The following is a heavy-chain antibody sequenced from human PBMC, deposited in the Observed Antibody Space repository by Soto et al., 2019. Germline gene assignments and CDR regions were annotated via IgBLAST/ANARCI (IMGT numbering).Heavy chain of an antibody. CDR2: VIPIFGTA. CDR1: GGTFSSYA. V-gene: IGHV1-69*13. CDR3: AKDVGRIAARPENWFDT. J-gene: IGHJ5*02. Sequence: ASVKVSCKASGGTFSSYAISWVRQAPGQGVEWMGGVIPIFGTANYAQKFQGRVTVAVEESTSTAYMELSSLKSEGTSVYYCAKDVGRIAARPENWFDTWGQRTPVTISS. D-gene: IGHD6-6*01.